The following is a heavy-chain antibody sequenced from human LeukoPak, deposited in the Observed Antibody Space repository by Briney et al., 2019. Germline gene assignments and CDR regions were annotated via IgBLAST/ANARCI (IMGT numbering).Heavy chain of an antibody. V-gene: IGHV3-23*01. Sequence: SGESLRLSCAASGFTFSSYAMGWVRQAPGKGLEWVSGISGSDGSTYYADSVTGRFTISRDNSKNTLYLQMTSLRAEDTAVYYCAKCPYDFWTGYFDYWGQGARVTVSS. J-gene: IGHJ4*02. CDR1: GFTFSSYA. D-gene: IGHD3-3*01. CDR2: ISGSDGST. CDR3: AKCPYDFWTGYFDY.